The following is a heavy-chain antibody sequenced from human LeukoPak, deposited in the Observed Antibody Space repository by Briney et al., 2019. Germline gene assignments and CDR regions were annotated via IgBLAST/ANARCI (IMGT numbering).Heavy chain of an antibody. CDR2: INWNGGST. D-gene: IGHD5-18*01. Sequence: GGSLRLSCAASGFTFDDYGMSWVRQAPGKGLEWVSGINWNGGSTGYADSVKGRFTISRDNAKNSLYLQMNSLRAEDTALYYCARARSPGGYSYGYDYWGQGTLVTVSS. CDR3: ARARSPGGYSYGYDY. CDR1: GFTFDDYG. V-gene: IGHV3-20*04. J-gene: IGHJ4*02.